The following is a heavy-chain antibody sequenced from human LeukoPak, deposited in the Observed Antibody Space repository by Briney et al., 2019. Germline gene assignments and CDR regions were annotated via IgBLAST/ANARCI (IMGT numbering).Heavy chain of an antibody. CDR1: GYTFTGYY. V-gene: IGHV1-2*02. CDR3: ARVGSSSSWYNWFDP. J-gene: IGHJ5*02. CDR2: INPNSGGT. D-gene: IGHD6-13*01. Sequence: ASAKVSCKASGYTFTGYYMHWVRQAPGQGLEWMGWINPNSGGTNYAQKFQGRVTMTRDTSISTAYMELSRLRSDDTAVYYCARVGSSSSWYNWFDPWGQGTLVTVSS.